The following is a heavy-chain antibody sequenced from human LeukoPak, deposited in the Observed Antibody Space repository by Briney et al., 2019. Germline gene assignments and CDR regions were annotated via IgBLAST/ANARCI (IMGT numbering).Heavy chain of an antibody. V-gene: IGHV4-39*01. CDR1: GGSVSSSRYY. J-gene: IGHJ4*02. CDR2: IYYSGST. Sequence: PSETLSLTCTVSGGSVSSSRYYWGWIRQPPGEGLEWIGTIYYSGSTYYNPSLKSRVTISVDTSKNQFSLKLSSVTAADTAVCYCARRRERRRTDRFDYFDYWGQGALVAVSS. D-gene: IGHD1-26*01. CDR3: ARRRERRRTDRFDYFDY.